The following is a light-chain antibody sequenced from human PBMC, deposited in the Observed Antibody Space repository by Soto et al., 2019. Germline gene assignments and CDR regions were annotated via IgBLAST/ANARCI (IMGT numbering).Light chain of an antibody. Sequence: DIVMTQSPDSLAVSLAERATINCKYSQSVLYSSNNKNYLAWYQQRPGQPPKLLIYWASTRESGVPDRFSGSGSGTDFTLTSPSLQAEDVTVYYCQQYESTPPTFGQGTKLEI. CDR1: QSVLYSSNNKNY. CDR2: WAS. J-gene: IGKJ2*01. V-gene: IGKV4-1*01. CDR3: QQYESTPPT.